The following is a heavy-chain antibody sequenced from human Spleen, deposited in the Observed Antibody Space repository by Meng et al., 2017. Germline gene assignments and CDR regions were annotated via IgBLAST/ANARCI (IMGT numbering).Heavy chain of an antibody. D-gene: IGHD4-11*01. CDR2: INHSGST. V-gene: IGHV4-34*01. J-gene: IGHJ4*02. CDR3: ARGPTTMAHDFDY. Sequence: QGHIKEWGAVLLKPSETPPLTCVFSGGSFSDYYWSWIRQPPGKGLEWIGEINHSGSTNYNPSLESRATISVDTSQNNLSLKLSSVTAADSAVYYCARGPTTMAHDFDYWGQGTLVTVSS. CDR1: GGSFSDYY.